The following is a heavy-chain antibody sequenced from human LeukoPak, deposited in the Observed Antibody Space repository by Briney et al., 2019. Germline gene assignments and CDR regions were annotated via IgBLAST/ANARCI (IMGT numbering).Heavy chain of an antibody. D-gene: IGHD3-10*01. CDR2: ISSSGSTI. CDR3: AKDIRVRDYYYGMDV. V-gene: IGHV3-11*01. J-gene: IGHJ6*02. CDR1: GFTFSDYY. Sequence: PGGSLRLSCAASGFTFSDYYMSWIRQAPGKGLEWVSYISSSGSTIYYADSVKGRFTISRDNAKNSLYLQMNSLRAEDTALYYCAKDIRVRDYYYGMDVWGQGTTVTVSS.